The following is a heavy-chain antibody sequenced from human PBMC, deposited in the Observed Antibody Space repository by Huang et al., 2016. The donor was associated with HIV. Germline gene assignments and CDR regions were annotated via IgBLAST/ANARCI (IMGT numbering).Heavy chain of an antibody. J-gene: IGHJ6*03. CDR1: GFTFSNFD. CDR3: AKKAYYGSGSYYYYYYYIDV. CDR2: VSNDGSQT. V-gene: IGHV3-30*18. Sequence: QVQLVESGGGVVQPGRSLRLSCAASGFTFSNFDMHWVRQAPGKGLEVVAVVSNDGSQTDYTDSVRGRFTVSRDNSNNTLYLEMNSLRAEDTAVYYCAKKAYYGSGSYYYYYYYIDVWGKGTTVTVSS. D-gene: IGHD3-10*01.